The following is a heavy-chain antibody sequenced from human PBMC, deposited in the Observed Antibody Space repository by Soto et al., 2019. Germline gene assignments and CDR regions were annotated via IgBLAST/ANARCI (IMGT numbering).Heavy chain of an antibody. CDR2: INPKSRGT. CDR3: ARVTLKAGNWIDP. J-gene: IGHJ5*02. CDR1: GYTFTDYF. V-gene: IGHV1-2*02. Sequence: GASVKVSCKASGYTFTDYFIHWVRQAPGQGFEWMGWINPKSRGTTYAQKFQGRVTVTRDTSNTTAYMELRGLRSDDTAVYYCARVTLKAGNWIDPWGQGTLVTVSS.